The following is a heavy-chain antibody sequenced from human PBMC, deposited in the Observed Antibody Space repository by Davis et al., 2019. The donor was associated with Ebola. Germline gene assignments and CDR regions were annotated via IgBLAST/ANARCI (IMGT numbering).Heavy chain of an antibody. CDR1: GFTFRSYS. V-gene: IGHV3-48*04. D-gene: IGHD2-2*01. CDR2: ISSSSSTI. CDR3: ARLLGCSSTSCFLYYYYGMDV. Sequence: PGGSLRLSCAASGFTFRSYSMNWVRQAPGKGLEWVSYISSSSSTIYYADSVKGRFTISRDNAKNSLYLQMNSLRAEDTAVYYCARLLGCSSTSCFLYYYYGMDVWGQGTTVTVSS. J-gene: IGHJ6*02.